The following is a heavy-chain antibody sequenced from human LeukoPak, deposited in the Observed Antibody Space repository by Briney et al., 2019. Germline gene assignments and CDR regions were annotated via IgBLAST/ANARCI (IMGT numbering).Heavy chain of an antibody. CDR1: GGSISSYY. D-gene: IGHD3-10*01. CDR2: IYTSGST. CDR3: ARAKGGSGIYRYAFDI. J-gene: IGHJ3*02. V-gene: IGHV4-4*07. Sequence: SETLSLTCTVSGGSISSYYWSWIRQPAGKGLEWIGRIYTSGSTNYNPSLKSRVTISVDTSKNQFSLKLSSVTAADTAVYYCARAKGGSGIYRYAFDIWGQGTMVTVSS.